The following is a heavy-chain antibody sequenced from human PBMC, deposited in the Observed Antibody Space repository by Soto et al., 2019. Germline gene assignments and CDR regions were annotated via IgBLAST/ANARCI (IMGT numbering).Heavy chain of an antibody. CDR1: GGSFSGYY. CDR2: INHSGST. D-gene: IGHD2-8*01. J-gene: IGHJ4*02. V-gene: IGHV4-34*01. CDR3: ARLRYCTNGVCYTPTHYFDY. Sequence: SATLSLTCAVYGGSFSGYYWSWIRPPPGKGLEWIGEINHSGSTNYNPSLKSRVTISVDTSKNQFSLKLSSVTAADTAVYYCARLRYCTNGVCYTPTHYFDYWGQGTLVTVSS.